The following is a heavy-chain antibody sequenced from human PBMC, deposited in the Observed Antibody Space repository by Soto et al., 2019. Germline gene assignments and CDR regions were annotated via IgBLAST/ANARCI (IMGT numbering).Heavy chain of an antibody. V-gene: IGHV4-4*02. CDR3: ASSSYYDSSGDPYYYYGMDV. Sequence: SETLSLTCAVSGGSISSSNWWSWVRQPPGKGLEWIGEIYHSGSTNYNPSLKSRVTISVDKSKNQFSLKLSSVTAADTAVYYCASSSYYDSSGDPYYYYGMDVWGQGTTVTVSS. CDR2: IYHSGST. J-gene: IGHJ6*02. CDR1: GGSISSSNW. D-gene: IGHD3-22*01.